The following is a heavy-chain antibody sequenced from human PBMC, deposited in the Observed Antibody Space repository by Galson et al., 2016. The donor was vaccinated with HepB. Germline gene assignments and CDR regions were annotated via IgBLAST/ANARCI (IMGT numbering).Heavy chain of an antibody. CDR1: GGTFSSYA. J-gene: IGHJ4*02. D-gene: IGHD1-26*01. CDR3: AKNLGEAVMGASA. CDR2: IIPSFGAP. Sequence: SVKVSCKASGGTFSSYAISWVRQAPGQGLEWMGGIIPSFGAPHYAEKFQGRVTITADESTSTAYMELRSLRSEDTAVYYCAKNLGEAVMGASAWGQGTLVTVSS. V-gene: IGHV1-69*13.